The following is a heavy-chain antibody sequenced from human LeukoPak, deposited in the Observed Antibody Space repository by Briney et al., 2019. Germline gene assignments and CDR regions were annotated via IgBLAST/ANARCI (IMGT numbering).Heavy chain of an antibody. Sequence: GGSLRLSCGASGFTFSSHGMNWVRQAPGKGLEWVSGISPSGGITYYTDSVKGRFTISRDNSKNTVSLQMNSLRGEDTAVYYCARGGGHCSSNSCSSLPLDYWGQGTLVIVSS. CDR2: ISPSGGIT. CDR3: ARGGGHCSSNSCSSLPLDY. V-gene: IGHV3-23*01. CDR1: GFTFSSHG. D-gene: IGHD2-2*01. J-gene: IGHJ4*02.